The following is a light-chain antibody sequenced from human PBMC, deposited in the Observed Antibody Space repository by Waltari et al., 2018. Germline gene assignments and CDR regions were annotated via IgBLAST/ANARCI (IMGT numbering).Light chain of an antibody. CDR1: QSVSSY. V-gene: IGKV3-11*01. CDR3: QQRSNWPPIT. CDR2: DAS. Sequence: EIVLTQSPATLSLSPGERATLSCRASQSVSSYLAWYQQKPGQAPRLLIYDASNRATGIPARFSGSGSGTDFTLTISSLEPEDFAVYYCQQRSNWPPITFGQGRRLEIK. J-gene: IGKJ5*01.